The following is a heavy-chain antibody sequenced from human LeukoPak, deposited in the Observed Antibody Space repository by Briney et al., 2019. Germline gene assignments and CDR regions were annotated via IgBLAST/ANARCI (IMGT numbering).Heavy chain of an antibody. CDR2: ISGSGGST. V-gene: IGHV3-23*01. D-gene: IGHD5-18*01. CDR1: GFTFSSYA. Sequence: TGGSLRLSCAASGFTFSSYAMSWVRQAPGKGLEWVSAISGSGGSTYYADSVKGRLTISRDNSKNTLYLQMNSLRAEDTAVYYCAKPFRYSYASVLPDMDVWGKGTTVTVSS. CDR3: AKPFRYSYASVLPDMDV. J-gene: IGHJ6*03.